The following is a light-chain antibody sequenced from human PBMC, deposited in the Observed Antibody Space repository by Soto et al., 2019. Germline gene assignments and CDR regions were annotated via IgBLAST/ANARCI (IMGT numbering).Light chain of an antibody. J-gene: IGKJ2*01. V-gene: IGKV1-33*01. CDR2: DAS. CDR1: QDISNY. Sequence: DIQMTQSPSSLSASVGDRVTITCQASQDISNYLNWYQQKPGKAPKLLIYDASNLETGVPSRFSGSGSASDFTFTIRRLQPEDVATYYCQQYDHLPYTFGQGTKLEIK. CDR3: QQYDHLPYT.